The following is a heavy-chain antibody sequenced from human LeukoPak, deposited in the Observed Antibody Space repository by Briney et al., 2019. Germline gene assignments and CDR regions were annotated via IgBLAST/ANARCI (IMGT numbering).Heavy chain of an antibody. D-gene: IGHD3-10*02. Sequence: GGSLRLSCAAPGFTFSSYEMNWVRQAPGKGLEWVSYISSSGSTIYYADSVKGRFTISRDNAKNSLYLQMNSLRAENTAVYYCAELGITMIGGVWGKGTTVTISS. J-gene: IGHJ6*04. CDR3: AELGITMIGGV. V-gene: IGHV3-48*03. CDR2: ISSSGSTI. CDR1: GFTFSSYE.